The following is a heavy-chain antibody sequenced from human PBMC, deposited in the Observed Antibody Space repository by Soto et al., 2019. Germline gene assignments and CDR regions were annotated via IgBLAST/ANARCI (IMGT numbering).Heavy chain of an antibody. V-gene: IGHV3-15*01. D-gene: IGHD5-18*01. CDR3: TTPVDTAMVTHDY. Sequence: GGTLRLSCAASGFTFSNAWMSWVRQAPGKGLEWVGRIKSKTDGGTTDYAAPVKGRFTISRDDSKNTLYLQMNSLKTEDTAVYYCTTPVDTAMVTHDYWGQGTLVTVSS. CDR1: GFTFSNAW. J-gene: IGHJ4*02. CDR2: IKSKTDGGTT.